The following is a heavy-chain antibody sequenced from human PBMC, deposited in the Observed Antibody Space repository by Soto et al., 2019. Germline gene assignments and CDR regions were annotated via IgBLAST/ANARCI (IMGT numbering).Heavy chain of an antibody. CDR1: GYTFSAYY. Sequence: VPSGAEVKKPGASVKVSCKTSGYTFSAYYMHWVRQAPGQGLEWMGWINPKSGGTLYAQKFQGRVTMTRDTSISTAYMELSRLRSDDTAVYYCARGGTFAYDTSGYSVYWGQGTLVTVSS. V-gene: IGHV1-2*02. CDR3: ARGGTFAYDTSGYSVY. CDR2: INPKSGGT. D-gene: IGHD3-22*01. J-gene: IGHJ4*02.